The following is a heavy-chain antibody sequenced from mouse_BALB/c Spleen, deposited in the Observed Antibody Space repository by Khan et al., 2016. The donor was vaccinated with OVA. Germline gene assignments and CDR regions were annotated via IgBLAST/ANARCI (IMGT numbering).Heavy chain of an antibody. CDR1: GYTFTDYY. Sequence: QVQLQQSGAELARPGASVKLSCKASGYTFTDYYINWVKQRTGQGLEWIGEISPGSGDTYYNEKFKGKATLTADKSSSTAYMQLSRRTSEASAVYCCARRNYFGYTFAYWGQRTLVTVSA. J-gene: IGHJ3*01. V-gene: IGHV1-77*01. D-gene: IGHD1-2*01. CDR3: ARRNYFGYTFAY. CDR2: ISPGSGDT.